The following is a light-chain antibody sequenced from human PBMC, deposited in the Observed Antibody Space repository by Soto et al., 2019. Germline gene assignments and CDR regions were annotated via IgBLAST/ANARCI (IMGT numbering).Light chain of an antibody. J-gene: IGLJ1*01. CDR2: EVS. CDR1: SSDVGGYNY. Sequence: QSVLTQRASVSGSPGQSITISCTGTSSDVGGYNYVSWYQQHPGKAPKLIIYEVSNRPSGVSNRFSGSKSGNTASLTISGLQAEDEADYYCNSYTSKSTGVFGIGTKVTVL. CDR3: NSYTSKSTGV. V-gene: IGLV2-14*01.